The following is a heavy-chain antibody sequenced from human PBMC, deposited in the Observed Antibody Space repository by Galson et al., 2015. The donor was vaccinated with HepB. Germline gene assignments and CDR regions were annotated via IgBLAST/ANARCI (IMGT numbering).Heavy chain of an antibody. Sequence: SLRLSCAASGFSVTSNYMNWVRQAPGKGLEWVSVIYGGGDKYYPELVKGRFPISRDDSKNAVYLQMSSLRAEDTAVYYCAQLGTGYWGQGTLVAVSS. CDR3: AQLGTGY. J-gene: IGHJ4*02. V-gene: IGHV3-53*01. CDR1: GFSVTSNY. CDR2: IYGGGDK. D-gene: IGHD7-27*01.